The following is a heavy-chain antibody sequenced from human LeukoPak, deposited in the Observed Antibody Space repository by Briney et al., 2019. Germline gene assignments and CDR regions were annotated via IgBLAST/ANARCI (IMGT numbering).Heavy chain of an antibody. CDR2: IYPGDSDT. CDR1: GYSFTRKW. Sequence: TGESLKISCKGSGYSFTRKWIGWVRQMPGKGLEWMAIIYPGDSDTTYSPSFQGQVTISADKSISTAYLQWSSLKASDTAMYYCARSGSYLLGGFDVWGQGTMVTVSS. J-gene: IGHJ3*01. V-gene: IGHV5-51*01. D-gene: IGHD1-26*01. CDR3: ARSGSYLLGGFDV.